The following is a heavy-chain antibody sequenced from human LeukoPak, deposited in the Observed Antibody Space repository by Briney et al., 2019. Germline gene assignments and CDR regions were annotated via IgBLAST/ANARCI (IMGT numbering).Heavy chain of an antibody. CDR1: GYTFTGYY. D-gene: IGHD5-18*01. Sequence: GASVKVSCKASGYTFTGYYMHWVRQAPGQGLEWMGWINPNSGGTNYAQKFQGRVTMTRDTSISTAYMELSRLRSDDTAVYYCARLSGYSYGYDDYWGQGTLVTVSS. V-gene: IGHV1-2*02. CDR3: ARLSGYSYGYDDY. CDR2: INPNSGGT. J-gene: IGHJ4*02.